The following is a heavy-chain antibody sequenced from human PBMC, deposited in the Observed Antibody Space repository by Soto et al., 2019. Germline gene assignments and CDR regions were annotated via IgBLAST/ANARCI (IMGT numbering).Heavy chain of an antibody. CDR3: ARYPEYSVYDGTYFEY. CDR2: ISGTGGTT. J-gene: IGHJ4*02. D-gene: IGHD5-12*01. V-gene: IGHV3-23*01. CDR1: GFTFTTYA. Sequence: GGSLRLSCAASGFTFTTYAMSWVRQAPGKGLEWVSAISGTGGTTYYAGSVKGRFTISRDNSKNTLFVQMNSLRAEDTAVYYCARYPEYSVYDGTYFEYWGQGA.